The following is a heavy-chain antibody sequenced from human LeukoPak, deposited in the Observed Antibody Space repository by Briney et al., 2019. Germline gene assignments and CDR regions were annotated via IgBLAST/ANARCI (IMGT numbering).Heavy chain of an antibody. CDR3: ARLAYGSGSYYTPNWFDP. CDR2: IYYSGST. Sequence: SETLSLTCTVSGGSISSSSYYWGWIRQPPGKGLEWIGSIYYSGSTYYNPSLKSRVTISVDTSKNQFSLKLSSVTAADTAVYYCARLAYGSGSYYTPNWFDPWGQGTLVTVSS. J-gene: IGHJ5*02. CDR1: GGSISSSSYY. D-gene: IGHD3-10*01. V-gene: IGHV4-39*07.